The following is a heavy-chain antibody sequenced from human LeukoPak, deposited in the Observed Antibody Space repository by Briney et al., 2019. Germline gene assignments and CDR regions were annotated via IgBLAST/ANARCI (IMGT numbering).Heavy chain of an antibody. CDR3: ARDYSSGWYPNFDY. CDR2: ISSSSSYI. J-gene: IGHJ4*02. CDR1: GFTSSSYS. V-gene: IGHV3-21*01. Sequence: PGGSLRLSCAASGFTSSSYSMNWVRQAPGKGLEWVSSISSSSSYIYYADSVKGRFTISRDNAKNSLYLQMNSLRAEDTAVYYCARDYSSGWYPNFDYWGQGTPVTVSS. D-gene: IGHD6-19*01.